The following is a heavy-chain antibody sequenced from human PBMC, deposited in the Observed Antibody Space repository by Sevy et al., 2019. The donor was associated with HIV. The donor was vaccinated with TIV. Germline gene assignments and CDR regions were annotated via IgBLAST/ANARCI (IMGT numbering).Heavy chain of an antibody. CDR2: IKEDGSKK. D-gene: IGHD3-9*01. Sequence: GGSLRLSCAASGFSFSKYWMSWVRQAPGKGLEWVANIKEDGSKKNYLESVKGRFTISRDNAKNLLFLQMNNLRADDTAVYYCANDPDILSGYPSHYFDYWGQGTLVTVSS. CDR3: ANDPDILSGYPSHYFDY. J-gene: IGHJ4*02. V-gene: IGHV3-7*01. CDR1: GFSFSKYW.